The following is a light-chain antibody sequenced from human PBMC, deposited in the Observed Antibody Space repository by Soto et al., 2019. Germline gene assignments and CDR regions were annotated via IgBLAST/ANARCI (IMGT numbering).Light chain of an antibody. V-gene: IGKV3-20*01. CDR3: QQSDSMLWT. CDR1: QSGSSSF. J-gene: IGKJ1*01. CDR2: GAS. Sequence: VLSKSPGTPSLSQGERATLSCRASQSGSSSFLAWYRQKPGQTPRLLIYGASTRAPGIPDRFSGSGSGTEFTLTISSLQSEDSATYYCQQSDSMLWTFGQGT.